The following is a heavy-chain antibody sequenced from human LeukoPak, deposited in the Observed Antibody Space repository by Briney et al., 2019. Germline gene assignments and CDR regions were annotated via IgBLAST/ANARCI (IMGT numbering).Heavy chain of an antibody. CDR1: GFTFSSYA. V-gene: IGHV4-59*01. J-gene: IGHJ3*02. CDR2: IYYSGST. D-gene: IGHD2-15*01. CDR3: ARAVVAAPSGAFDI. Sequence: PGGSLRLSCAASGFTFSSYAMSWIRQPPGKGLEWIGYIYYSGSTNYNPSLKSRVTISVDTSKNQFSLKLSSVTAADTAVYYCARAVVAAPSGAFDIWGQGTMVTVSS.